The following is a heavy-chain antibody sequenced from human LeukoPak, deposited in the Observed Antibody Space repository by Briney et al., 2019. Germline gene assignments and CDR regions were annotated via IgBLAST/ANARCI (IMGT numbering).Heavy chain of an antibody. D-gene: IGHD2-8*02. J-gene: IGHJ4*02. V-gene: IGHV4-61*02. CDR1: GGSVNSGNYY. Sequence: PSETLSLTCTVSGGSVNSGNYYWTWLRQPAGEGLEWIGRIYTSGSTNYNPSLKSRVTISIDASKNQFSLRLSSVTAADTAVYYCAREGTGGARYWGQGTLVTVSS. CDR3: AREGTGGARY. CDR2: IYTSGST.